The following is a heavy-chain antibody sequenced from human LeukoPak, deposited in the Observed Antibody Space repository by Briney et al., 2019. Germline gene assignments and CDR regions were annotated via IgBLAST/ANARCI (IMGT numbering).Heavy chain of an antibody. CDR2: ISSNGGST. J-gene: IGHJ4*02. V-gene: IGHV3-64D*06. D-gene: IGHD3-22*01. Sequence: GGSLRLSCSASGFTFSSYAMHWVRQAPGKGLEYVSAISSNGGSTYYADSVKGRFTISRDNSKNTLYLRMSSLRAEDTAVYYCVKEGLNIMIVVVIHGPLDYWGQGTLVTVSS. CDR3: VKEGLNIMIVVVIHGPLDY. CDR1: GFTFSSYA.